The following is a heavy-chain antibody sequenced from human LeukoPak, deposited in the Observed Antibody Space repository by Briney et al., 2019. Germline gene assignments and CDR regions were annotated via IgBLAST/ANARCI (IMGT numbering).Heavy chain of an antibody. CDR2: ISYDGSNK. J-gene: IGHJ6*02. CDR1: GFTFSSYA. Sequence: PGRSLRLSCAASGFTFSSYAMHWARQAPGKGLEWVAVISYDGSNKYYADSVKGRFTISRDNSKNTLYLQMNSLRAEDTAVYYCARDRGFDGGTYYDFWSGYNRYYYYGMDVWGQGTTVTVSS. D-gene: IGHD3-3*01. V-gene: IGHV3-30-3*01. CDR3: ARDRGFDGGTYYDFWSGYNRYYYYGMDV.